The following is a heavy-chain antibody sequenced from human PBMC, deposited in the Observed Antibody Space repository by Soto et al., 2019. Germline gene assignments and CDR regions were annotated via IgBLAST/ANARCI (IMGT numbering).Heavy chain of an antibody. CDR3: ATGPPGVVVIATGLRKRNDAFDI. J-gene: IGHJ3*02. CDR2: FDPEDGET. V-gene: IGHV1-24*01. Sequence: ASVKVSCKVSGYTLTELSMHWVRQAPGKGLEWMGGFDPEDGETIYAQKFQGRVTMTEDTSTDTAYMELSSLRSEDTAVYYCATGPPGVVVIATGLRKRNDAFDIWGQGTMVTVSS. D-gene: IGHD2-21*01. CDR1: GYTLTELS.